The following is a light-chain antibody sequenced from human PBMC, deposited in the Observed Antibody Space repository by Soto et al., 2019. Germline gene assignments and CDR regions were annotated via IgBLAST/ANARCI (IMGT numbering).Light chain of an antibody. Sequence: DIQMTHSPSSLSASVLYRVTITFRSSQTISSYLNLYQQKPGKAPKLLIYVASSLQGGVPSRFSGSGSGTDFTLTIGSLQPDAFATYYCQKSYSTPITFGQGTRLEIK. CDR2: VAS. V-gene: IGKV1-39*01. J-gene: IGKJ5*01. CDR3: QKSYSTPIT. CDR1: QTISSY.